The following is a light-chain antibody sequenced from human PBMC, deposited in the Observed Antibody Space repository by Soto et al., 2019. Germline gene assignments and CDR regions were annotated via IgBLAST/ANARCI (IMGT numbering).Light chain of an antibody. V-gene: IGKV3-20*01. J-gene: IGKJ3*01. CDR2: DAS. CDR3: QQFGGSPPRFT. CDR1: QSVSSN. Sequence: VLTQSPAILSVSPGERATLYCRASQSVSSNLAWYQQKPGQAPRLLIYDASNRATGIPARFSGSGSGTDFTLTISRLEPADSAVYYCQQFGGSPPRFTFGPGTKVDIK.